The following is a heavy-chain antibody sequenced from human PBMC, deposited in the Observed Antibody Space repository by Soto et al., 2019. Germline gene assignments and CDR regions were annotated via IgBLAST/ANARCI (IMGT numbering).Heavy chain of an antibody. CDR3: ARHFDVVTADY. V-gene: IGHV4-39*01. D-gene: IGHD2-21*02. CDR1: GASVTSNGHY. Sequence: SETLSLTCTVSGASVTSNGHYWGWSRQPPGKGLEWIGNIFYSGSPYYNPSLKSRVTISVDRSKNQFSLKLTSVTAADSGVYFCARHFDVVTADYWGLGTLVT. J-gene: IGHJ4*02. CDR2: IFYSGSP.